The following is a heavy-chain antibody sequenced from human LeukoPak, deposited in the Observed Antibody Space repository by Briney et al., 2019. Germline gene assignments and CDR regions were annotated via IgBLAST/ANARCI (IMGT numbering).Heavy chain of an antibody. J-gene: IGHJ4*02. D-gene: IGHD6-25*01. CDR2: INHSGST. CDR3: ARDSEATEEYYFDY. Sequence: SETLSLTCAVYGGSFSGYYWSWIRQPPGKGLEWIGEINHSGSTNYNPSLKSRVTISVDTSKNQFSLKLSSVTAADTAVYYCARDSEATEEYYFDYWGQGTLVTVSS. V-gene: IGHV4-34*01. CDR1: GGSFSGYY.